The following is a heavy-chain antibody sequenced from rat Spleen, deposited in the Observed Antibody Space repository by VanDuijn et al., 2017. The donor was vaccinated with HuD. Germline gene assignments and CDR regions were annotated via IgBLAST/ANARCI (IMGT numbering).Heavy chain of an antibody. Sequence: EVQLVESGGGLVQPGRSMRLSCAASGFTFSTYGMAWVRQAPKKGLEWVAYISYDGGNTYYRDSMKGRFTISRDNEKSTLYLQMDSLRSEDTATYYCARHELSHFFDDWGQGVMVTVSS. CDR2: ISYDGGNT. CDR1: GFTFSTYG. D-gene: IGHD1-3*01. J-gene: IGHJ2*01. V-gene: IGHV5-25*01. CDR3: ARHELSHFFDD.